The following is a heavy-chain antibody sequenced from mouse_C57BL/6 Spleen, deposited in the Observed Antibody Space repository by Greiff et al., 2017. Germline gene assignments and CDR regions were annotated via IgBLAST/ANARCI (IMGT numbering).Heavy chain of an antibody. CDR1: GYTFTSYW. CDR2: IDPSDSYT. CDR3: ARREEYYFDY. J-gene: IGHJ2*01. Sequence: VQLQQPGAELVRPGTSVKLSCKASGYTFTSYWMHWVKQRPGQGLEWIGVIDPSDSYTNYNQKFKGKATLTVATFSSTAYMQLSSLTSEDSAVYYCARREEYYFDYWGQGTTLTVSS. V-gene: IGHV1-59*01.